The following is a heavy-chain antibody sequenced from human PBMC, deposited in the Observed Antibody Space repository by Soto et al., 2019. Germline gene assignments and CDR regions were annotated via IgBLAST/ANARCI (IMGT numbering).Heavy chain of an antibody. V-gene: IGHV4-34*01. D-gene: IGHD5-12*01. Sequence: SETLSLTCAVYGGSFSGYYWSWIRQPPGKGLEWIGEINHSGSTNYNPSLKSRVTISVDTSKNQFSLKLSSVTAADTAVYYCARALIYSGYVWSGDWFDPWGQGTPVTVSS. CDR3: ARALIYSGYVWSGDWFDP. CDR1: GGSFSGYY. CDR2: INHSGST. J-gene: IGHJ5*02.